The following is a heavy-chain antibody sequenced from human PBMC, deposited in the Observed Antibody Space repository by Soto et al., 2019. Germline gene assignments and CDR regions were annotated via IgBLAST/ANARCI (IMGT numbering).Heavy chain of an antibody. CDR3: ARVYSSSFRLDP. J-gene: IGHJ5*02. D-gene: IGHD6-13*01. V-gene: IGHV1-2*02. Sequence: ASVKVSCKASGYTFTGYYMHWVRQAPGQGLEWRGWINPNSGGTNYAQKFRGRVTMTRDTSISTAYMELSRLRSDDTAVYYCARVYSSSFRLDPWGKGTLVTVSS. CDR1: GYTFTGYY. CDR2: INPNSGGT.